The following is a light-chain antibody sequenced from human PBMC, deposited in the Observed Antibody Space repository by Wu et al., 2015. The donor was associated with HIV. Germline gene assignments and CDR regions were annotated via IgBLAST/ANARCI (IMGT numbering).Light chain of an antibody. CDR1: QSVSSN. CDR2: GAS. CDR3: QQYNNWLT. Sequence: EVMMTQSPATLSVSPGQRVTLSCRASQSVSSNVAWYQQKPGQAPRLLIYGASTRASGFPARFSGSGSGTEFTLTISSLQSEDFAVYYCQQYNNWLTFGGGTRVDIK. J-gene: IGKJ4*01. V-gene: IGKV3-15*01.